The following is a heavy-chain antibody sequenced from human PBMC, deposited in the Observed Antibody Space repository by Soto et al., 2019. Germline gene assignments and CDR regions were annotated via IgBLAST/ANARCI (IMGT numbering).Heavy chain of an antibody. D-gene: IGHD6-13*01. V-gene: IGHV3-23*01. CDR1: GFTFSSYA. CDR2: IGGNAGST. J-gene: IGHJ2*01. Sequence: GGSLRLSCAASGFTFSSYAMFWVRQAPGKGLEWVSSIGGNAGSTFYADSVKGRFTISRDNSRNTLYLQMNSLRAEDTAVYYCFIIVLSATGSDLFSSCARRSSDL. CDR3: FIIVLSATGSDLFSSCARRSSDL.